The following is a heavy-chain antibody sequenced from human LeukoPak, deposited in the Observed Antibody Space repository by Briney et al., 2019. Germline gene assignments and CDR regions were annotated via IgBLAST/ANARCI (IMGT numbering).Heavy chain of an antibody. V-gene: IGHV3-13*01. D-gene: IGHD5-18*01. CDR1: GFTVSKYD. J-gene: IGHJ5*02. CDR2: IGIVGDT. Sequence: GGSLRLSCAASGFTVSKYDMHWVRQATGKGLEWVSAIGIVGDTYYRGSVKGRFTMSRENGNNNVYLQMNSLRDGDTAVYYCVRDRPRRNDIQLWLPTWGQGTLVTVSS. CDR3: VRDRPRRNDIQLWLPT.